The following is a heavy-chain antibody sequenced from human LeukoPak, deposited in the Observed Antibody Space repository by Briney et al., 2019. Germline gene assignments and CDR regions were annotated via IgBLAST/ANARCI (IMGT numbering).Heavy chain of an antibody. Sequence: GGSLRLSCAASGFTVSSNYMSWVRQAPGKGLEWVAVISYGGSNKYYADSVKGRFTISRDNSKNTLYLQMNSLRAEDTAVYYCARDRDGSMDVWGKGTTVTVSS. CDR1: GFTVSSNY. V-gene: IGHV3-30-3*01. CDR2: ISYGGSNK. J-gene: IGHJ6*03. D-gene: IGHD3-10*01. CDR3: ARDRDGSMDV.